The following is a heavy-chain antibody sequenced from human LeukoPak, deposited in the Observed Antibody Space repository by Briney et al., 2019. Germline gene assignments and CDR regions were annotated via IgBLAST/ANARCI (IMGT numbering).Heavy chain of an antibody. V-gene: IGHV1-2*04. CDR3: ARGLTRTAGIDY. J-gene: IGHJ4*02. CDR1: GYTITDYY. CDR2: INPNSGGT. D-gene: IGHD1-1*01. Sequence: GASVKVSCKASGYTITDYYLHWVRQAPGQGLEWMGWINPNSGGTNYAQKFQGWVTMTRDTSISTAYMELSRLRSDDTAVYYCARGLTRTAGIDYWGQGTLVTVSS.